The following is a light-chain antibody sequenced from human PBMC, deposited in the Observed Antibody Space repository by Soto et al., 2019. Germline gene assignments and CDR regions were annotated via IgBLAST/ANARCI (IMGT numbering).Light chain of an antibody. V-gene: IGLV2-14*01. CDR1: SSDVGGYNY. J-gene: IGLJ1*01. CDR2: EVS. Sequence: QSALTQPASVSGSPGQSITISCTGTSSDVGGYNYVSWYQQHPGKAPKLMIYEVSNRPSGVSTRFSGSKSGNTASLTISGLQAEDEADDYCSSYTSSSTLVFGTGTKVTVL. CDR3: SSYTSSSTLV.